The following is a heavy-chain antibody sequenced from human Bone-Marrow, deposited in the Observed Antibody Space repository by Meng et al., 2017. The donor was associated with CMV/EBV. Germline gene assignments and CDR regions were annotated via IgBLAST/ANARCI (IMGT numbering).Heavy chain of an antibody. J-gene: IGHJ4*02. CDR2: INPNSGGT. D-gene: IGHD3-3*01. V-gene: IGHV1-2*02. CDR3: AFSHYDFWSGYLPFDY. Sequence: ASVKVSCKASGYTFTGYYMHWVRQAPGQGLEWMGWINPNSGGTNYAQKFEGRVTMTRDTSISPAYMELSRLRSDNTAVYYCAFSHYDFWSGYLPFDYWGQGTLDTVSS. CDR1: GYTFTGYY.